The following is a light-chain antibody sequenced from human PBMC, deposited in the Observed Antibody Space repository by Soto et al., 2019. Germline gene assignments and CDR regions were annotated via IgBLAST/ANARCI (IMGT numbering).Light chain of an antibody. CDR3: QHYGSSPYT. CDR2: GAS. V-gene: IGKV3-20*01. Sequence: EIVLTQSPGTLSLSPGERVILSCRASQSVSTNYLAWYQQKPGQAPRLLIYGASSRATGIPDRFSGSGSGTDFTLTIRRLEPEDFAVYYCQHYGSSPYTFGQGTKLEIK. CDR1: QSVSTNY. J-gene: IGKJ2*01.